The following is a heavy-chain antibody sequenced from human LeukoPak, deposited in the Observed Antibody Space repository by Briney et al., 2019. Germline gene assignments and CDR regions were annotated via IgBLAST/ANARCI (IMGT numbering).Heavy chain of an antibody. CDR3: ARGLYYYGTDAFDI. D-gene: IGHD3-16*01. CDR1: GFSFSSYS. Sequence: TGGSLRLYCAAPGFSFSSYSMDWVRQAPGRGLEWVSSISASGNYIYYADSVKGRFTISRDSAENSLYLQMNSLGAEDTAVYYCARGLYYYGTDAFDIWGQRTMVTVS. V-gene: IGHV3-21*01. CDR2: ISASGNYI. J-gene: IGHJ3*02.